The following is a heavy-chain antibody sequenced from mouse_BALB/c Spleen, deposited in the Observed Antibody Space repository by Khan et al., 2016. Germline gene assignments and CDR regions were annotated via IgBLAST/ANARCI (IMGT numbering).Heavy chain of an antibody. CDR2: ISYSGST. D-gene: IGHD4-1*01. V-gene: IGHV3-2*02. J-gene: IGHJ2*01. Sequence: EVQLQESGPGLVKPSQSLSLTCTVTGYSITSDYAWNWIRQFPGNKLEWMGYISYSGSTSYNPSLKSRISITRDTSKNKFFLQLNSVTTEDTATYYCATGTYYFDYWGQGTTLTVSS. CDR3: ATGTYYFDY. CDR1: GYSITSDYA.